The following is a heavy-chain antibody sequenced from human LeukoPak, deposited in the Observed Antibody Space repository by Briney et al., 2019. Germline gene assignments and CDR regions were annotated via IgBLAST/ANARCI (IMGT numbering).Heavy chain of an antibody. V-gene: IGHV3-23*01. J-gene: IGHJ4*02. CDR2: ITGNGVTT. CDR1: GFIFSNYA. CDR3: AKWGGYDGLTGYYDSDC. Sequence: GGSLRLSCAASGFIFSNYAMSWVRQAPGKGLEWVSAITGNGVTTWYADSVKGHFTSSRDSSKNTLYLQMNSLGAEDTAVYYCAKWGGYDGLTGYYDSDCWGQGTLVTVSS. D-gene: IGHD3-9*01.